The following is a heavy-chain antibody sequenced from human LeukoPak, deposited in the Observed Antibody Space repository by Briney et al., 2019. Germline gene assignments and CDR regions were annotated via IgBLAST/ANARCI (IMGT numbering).Heavy chain of an antibody. Sequence: GGSLRLSCAASGFTFSNAWMSWVRQAPGKGLEWVGLIRNKLDGGTTDYVAPVKGRFTISRDDSRNTLYLQMNSLKSEDTAMCYCASYNDRDAFNIWGQGTMVTVSS. CDR1: GFTFSNAW. J-gene: IGHJ3*02. CDR2: IRNKLDGGTT. D-gene: IGHD1-14*01. CDR3: ASYNDRDAFNI. V-gene: IGHV3-15*01.